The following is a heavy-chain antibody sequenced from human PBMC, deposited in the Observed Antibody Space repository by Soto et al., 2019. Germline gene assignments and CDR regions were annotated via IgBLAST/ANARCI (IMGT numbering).Heavy chain of an antibody. Sequence: QVHLEQSGAEVKKPGTSVKVSCKASGGSFSSNEINWVRQAPGQGLEWMGRIFPIVGTADYAQKFQGRLTIIADETTATVFMELSRLISADTAVDFCAIARYSSRCGTFDSWGQGTQVAVSS. D-gene: IGHD6-19*01. V-gene: IGHV1-69*01. CDR2: IFPIVGTA. J-gene: IGHJ4*02. CDR1: GGSFSSNE. CDR3: AIARYSSRCGTFDS.